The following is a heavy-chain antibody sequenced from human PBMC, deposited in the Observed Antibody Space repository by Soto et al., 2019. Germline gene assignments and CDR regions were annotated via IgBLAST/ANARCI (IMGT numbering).Heavy chain of an antibody. CDR2: IWYDGSNK. CDR1: GFTFSSYG. CDR3: ARSRSDYGDYVFAFDI. V-gene: IGHV3-33*01. D-gene: IGHD4-17*01. J-gene: IGHJ3*02. Sequence: QVQLVESGGGVVQPGRSLRLSCAASGFTFSSYGMHWVRHAPGKGLEWVAVIWYDGSNKYYADSVKGRFTISRDNSKNTLYLQMNSLRAEDTAVYDCARSRSDYGDYVFAFDIWGQGTMVTVSS.